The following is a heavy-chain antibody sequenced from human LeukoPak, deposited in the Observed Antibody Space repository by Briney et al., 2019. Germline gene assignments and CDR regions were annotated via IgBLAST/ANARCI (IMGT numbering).Heavy chain of an antibody. CDR3: ASRSQRDVATTDY. CDR1: GFTFSSYA. CDR2: ISGSGGST. Sequence: GGSLRLSCVASGFTFSSYAMSWVRQAPGKGLEWVSGISGSGGSTYYADSVKGRFTISRDKSKNTLYLQMNSLRAEDTAVYYCASRSQRDVATTDYWGQGTLVTVSS. J-gene: IGHJ4*02. V-gene: IGHV3-23*01. D-gene: IGHD5-12*01.